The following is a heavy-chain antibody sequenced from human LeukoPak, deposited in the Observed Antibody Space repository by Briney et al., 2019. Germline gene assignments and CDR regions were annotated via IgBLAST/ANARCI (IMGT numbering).Heavy chain of an antibody. D-gene: IGHD2-15*01. CDR1: GFRFSGHY. CDR2: ISSTVTTV. CDR3: ARGDCSAASCYYFDY. J-gene: IGHJ4*02. Sequence: SLRLSCAASGFRFSGHYMSWLRQAPGKGLELVAYISSTVTTVYYADYVKGRLTISRENSKDSLYLQMSSLKAGDTSVYYCARGDCSAASCYYFDYWGQGTLVTVSS. V-gene: IGHV3-11*04.